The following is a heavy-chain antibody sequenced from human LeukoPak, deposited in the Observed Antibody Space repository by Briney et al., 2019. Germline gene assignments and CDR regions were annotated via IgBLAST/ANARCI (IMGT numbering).Heavy chain of an antibody. CDR1: GGSFSGYY. CDR2: INHSGST. D-gene: IGHD6-13*01. J-gene: IGHJ5*02. V-gene: IGHV4-34*01. CDR3: ARGQQLGSYNWFDP. Sequence: SETLSLTCAVYGGSFSGYYWSWIRQPPGKGLEWIGEINHSGSTNYNPSLKSRVTISVDTSKNQFSLKLSSVTAADTAVYYCARGQQLGSYNWFDPWGQGTLVTVSS.